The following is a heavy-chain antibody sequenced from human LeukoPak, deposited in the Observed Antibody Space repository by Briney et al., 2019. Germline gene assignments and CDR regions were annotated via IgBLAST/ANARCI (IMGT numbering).Heavy chain of an antibody. CDR1: GSIFTSYW. J-gene: IGHJ4*02. D-gene: IGHD2/OR15-2a*01. CDR2: IYPGDSDT. V-gene: IGHV5-51*01. Sequence: KPGESLQISCKGSGSIFTSYWIGWVRQLPGKGLEWMGIIYPGDSDTRYSPSFQGQVTISADKSISTAYLQWSSLKASDTAMYYCARSTGTTLYFDYWGQGTLVTVSS. CDR3: ARSTGTTLYFDY.